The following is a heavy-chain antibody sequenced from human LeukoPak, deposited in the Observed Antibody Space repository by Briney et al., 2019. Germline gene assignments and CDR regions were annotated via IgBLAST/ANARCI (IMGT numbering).Heavy chain of an antibody. CDR2: ISYVGSNK. CDR3: AKDSRNYYDSSGPYYYGMDV. Sequence: PGGSLRLSCAASGFTFSSYGMHWVRQAPGKGREWVAVISYVGSNKYYADSVKGRFTLSRDNSKNTLYLQMNSLRAEDTAVYYCAKDSRNYYDSSGPYYYGMDVWGQGTTVTVSS. D-gene: IGHD3-22*01. CDR1: GFTFSSYG. J-gene: IGHJ6*02. V-gene: IGHV3-30*18.